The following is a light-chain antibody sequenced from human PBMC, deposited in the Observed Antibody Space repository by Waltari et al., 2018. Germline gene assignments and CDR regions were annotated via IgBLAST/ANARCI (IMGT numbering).Light chain of an antibody. CDR1: QSISGW. CDR3: QQYKSPTWT. J-gene: IGKJ1*01. V-gene: IGKV1-5*03. Sequence: DIQMTQSPPTLSALVGARVTITCRASQSISGWLAWYQQKPGKAPNLLIFKASTLESGVPSRFSGSGSGTEFTLTINSLQPDDFATYYCQQYKSPTWTFGQGTKVEIK. CDR2: KAS.